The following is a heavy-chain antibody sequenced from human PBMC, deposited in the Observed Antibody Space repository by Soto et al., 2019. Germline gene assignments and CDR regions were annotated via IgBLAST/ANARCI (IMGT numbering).Heavy chain of an antibody. D-gene: IGHD1-26*01. Sequence: EVQLVESGGGLVQPGGSLRLSCAASGFIFSDHYMDWVRQAPGKGLEWVGRTRNKANSYTTEYAASVKGRFTISRDDSKNSLYLQMNSLKTEDTAVYYCARGSESYLIWFDPWGQGTLVTVSS. J-gene: IGHJ5*02. V-gene: IGHV3-72*01. CDR1: GFIFSDHY. CDR2: TRNKANSYTT. CDR3: ARGSESYLIWFDP.